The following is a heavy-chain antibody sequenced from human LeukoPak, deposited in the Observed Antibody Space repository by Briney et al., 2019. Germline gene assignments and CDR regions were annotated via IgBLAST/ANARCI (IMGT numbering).Heavy chain of an antibody. CDR2: IFYSGST. V-gene: IGHV4-59*01. CDR3: AGSDRFMVHAFDI. D-gene: IGHD3-10*01. J-gene: IGHJ3*02. CDR1: GGSITTYY. Sequence: SETLSLTCTVSGGSITTYYWSWIRQPPGKGLEWIGYIFYSGSTKYNPSLKSRVTISVDTSKNQFSLKLSSVTAADTAVYYCAGSDRFMVHAFDIWGQGTMVTVSS.